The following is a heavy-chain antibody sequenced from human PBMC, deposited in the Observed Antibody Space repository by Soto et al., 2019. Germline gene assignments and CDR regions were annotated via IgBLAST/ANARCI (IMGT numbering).Heavy chain of an antibody. CDR3: ARVPKSGYPYLYGMDV. D-gene: IGHD3-22*01. Sequence: QVQLVESGGGVVQPGRSLRLSCAASGFTFSSYGMHWVRQAPGKGLEWEAVIWYDGSNKYYADSVKGRFTISRDNSKNTLYLQMNSLRAEDTAVYYCARVPKSGYPYLYGMDVWGQGTTVTVSS. J-gene: IGHJ6*02. V-gene: IGHV3-33*01. CDR1: GFTFSSYG. CDR2: IWYDGSNK.